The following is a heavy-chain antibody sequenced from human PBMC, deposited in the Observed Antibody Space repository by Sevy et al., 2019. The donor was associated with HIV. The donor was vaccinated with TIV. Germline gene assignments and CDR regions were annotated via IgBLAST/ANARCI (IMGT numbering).Heavy chain of an antibody. CDR1: GFTFSSYW. CDR3: AREQWLKYYFDY. V-gene: IGHV3-7*01. Sequence: GGSLRLSCAASGFTFSSYWMSWVRQAPGKGLEWVANIKQDGSENYYVDSVKGRFTISRDNAKNSLYLQMNSLRAEDTAVSYCAREQWLKYYFDYWGQGTLVTVSS. J-gene: IGHJ4*02. D-gene: IGHD6-19*01. CDR2: IKQDGSEN.